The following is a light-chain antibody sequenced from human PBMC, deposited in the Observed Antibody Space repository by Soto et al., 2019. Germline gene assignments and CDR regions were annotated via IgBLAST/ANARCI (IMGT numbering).Light chain of an antibody. V-gene: IGLV2-14*01. CDR3: SSKRSSGNLYV. Sequence: QSALTQPASLSGSPGQSITISCAGTSSDIGGSKYVSWYQQHPGKAPKLMIYEVTYRPSGVSDRFSGSKSGNTASLTVSGLQAEDEADYYCSSKRSSGNLYVFGTGTKVTVL. CDR1: SSDIGGSKY. CDR2: EVT. J-gene: IGLJ1*01.